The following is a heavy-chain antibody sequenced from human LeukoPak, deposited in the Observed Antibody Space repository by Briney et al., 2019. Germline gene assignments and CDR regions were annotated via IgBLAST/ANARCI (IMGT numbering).Heavy chain of an antibody. CDR2: IYYSVST. CDR3: ARVLEEAESIAAAGNYMDV. CDR1: GGSISSYY. J-gene: IGHJ6*03. V-gene: IGHV4-59*01. Sequence: PSETLSLTCTVSGGSISSYYWSWIRQPPGKGLEWIGYIYYSVSTNYNPSLKSRVTISVDTSKNKFSLKLSSVPAADTAVYYCARVLEEAESIAAAGNYMDVWDKGTTVTISS. D-gene: IGHD6-13*01.